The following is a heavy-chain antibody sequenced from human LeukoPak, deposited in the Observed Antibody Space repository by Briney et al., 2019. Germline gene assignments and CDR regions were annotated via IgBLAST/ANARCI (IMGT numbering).Heavy chain of an antibody. D-gene: IGHD6-6*01. Sequence: GASVKVSCTASGYSFTGYYIHWVRQAPGHGLEWMGWINPNSGGTNYAQKFQGRVTMTRDTSISTAYMELSRLTSDDTAMYYCARTYSSSPADYFDYWGQGTLVTVSS. CDR2: INPNSGGT. J-gene: IGHJ4*02. V-gene: IGHV1-2*02. CDR3: ARTYSSSPADYFDY. CDR1: GYSFTGYY.